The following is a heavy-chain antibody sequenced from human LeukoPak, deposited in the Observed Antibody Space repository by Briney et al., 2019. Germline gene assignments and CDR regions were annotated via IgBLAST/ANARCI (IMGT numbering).Heavy chain of an antibody. CDR2: IIPIFGTA. Sequence: SVKVSCKASGGTFSSYAISWVRQAPGQGLEWMGGIIPIFGTANYAQKFQGRVTITADESTSTAYMELSSLRSEDTAVYYCARGCLAAAGTFDYWGQGTLVTVSS. V-gene: IGHV1-69*13. CDR1: GGTFSSYA. D-gene: IGHD6-13*01. CDR3: ARGCLAAAGTFDY. J-gene: IGHJ4*02.